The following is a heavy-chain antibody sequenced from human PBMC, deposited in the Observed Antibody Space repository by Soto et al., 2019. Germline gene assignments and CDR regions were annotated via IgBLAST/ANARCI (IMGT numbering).Heavy chain of an antibody. D-gene: IGHD6-19*01. CDR2: INVSDGST. Sequence: GASVKVSCKASGYPFTSYYLHWVRQAPGQGPEWMGRINVSDGSTRYEQNFQGRVTMTRDTSTTTVYMELSPLRSDDTAVYYCAREAAVAGTAFDHWGQGTLVTVSS. V-gene: IGHV1-46*01. J-gene: IGHJ5*02. CDR1: GYPFTSYY. CDR3: AREAAVAGTAFDH.